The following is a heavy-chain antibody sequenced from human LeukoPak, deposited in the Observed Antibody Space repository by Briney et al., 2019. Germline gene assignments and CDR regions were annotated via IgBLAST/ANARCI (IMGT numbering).Heavy chain of an antibody. J-gene: IGHJ4*02. CDR2: ISGSGGST. CDR1: GFTFSSYA. V-gene: IGHV3-23*01. CDR3: AKGVVVVPAAIDY. D-gene: IGHD2-2*01. Sequence: GGSLRLSCAASGFTFSSYAMSWFRQAPGKGLEWVSAISGSGGSTYYADSVKGRFTISRDNSKNTLYLQMNSLRAEDTAVYYCAKGVVVVPAAIDYWGQGTLVTVSS.